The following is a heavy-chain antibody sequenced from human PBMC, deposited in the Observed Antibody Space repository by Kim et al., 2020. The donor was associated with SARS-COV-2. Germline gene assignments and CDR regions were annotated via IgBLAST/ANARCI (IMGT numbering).Heavy chain of an antibody. CDR2: IIPILGIA. CDR1: GGTFSSYA. J-gene: IGHJ1*01. Sequence: SVKVSCKASGGTFSSYAISWVRQAPGQGLEWMGRIIPILGIANYAQKFQGRVTITADKSTSTAYMELSSLRSEDTAVYYCARDDSPYDSSGYYRPEYFQ. V-gene: IGHV1-69*04. D-gene: IGHD3-22*01. CDR3: ARDDSPYDSSGYYRPEYFQ.